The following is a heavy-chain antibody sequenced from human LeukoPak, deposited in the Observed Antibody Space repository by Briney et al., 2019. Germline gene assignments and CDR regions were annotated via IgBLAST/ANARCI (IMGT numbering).Heavy chain of an antibody. V-gene: IGHV4-39*07. D-gene: IGHD2-15*01. CDR2: IYYTGYT. CDR1: GDSVNNTRYY. J-gene: IGHJ4*02. Sequence: PSETLSLTCTVSGDSVNNTRYYWGWIRQPPGKGLEWIGTIYYTGYTYYNPSLKSRVTISVDTSNDQFSLELTSVTAADTAVYYCARESSVTATYWGQGTLVTVSS. CDR3: ARESSVTATY.